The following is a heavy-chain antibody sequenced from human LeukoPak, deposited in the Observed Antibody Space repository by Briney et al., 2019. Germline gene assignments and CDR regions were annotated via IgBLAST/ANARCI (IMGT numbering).Heavy chain of an antibody. J-gene: IGHJ4*02. CDR3: ASEIIFGSFDY. CDR1: GFTFRSYG. Sequence: GRSLRLSCAASGFTFRSYGMHWVRQAPGKGLEWVAVISYDGSNKYYADSVKGRFTISRDNSKNTLYLQMNSLRAEDTAVYYCASEIIFGSFDYWGQGTLVTVSS. D-gene: IGHD3-3*01. V-gene: IGHV3-30*03. CDR2: ISYDGSNK.